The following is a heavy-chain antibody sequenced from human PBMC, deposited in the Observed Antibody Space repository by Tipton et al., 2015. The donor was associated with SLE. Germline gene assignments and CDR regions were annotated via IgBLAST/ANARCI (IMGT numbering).Heavy chain of an antibody. CDR3: AKVVPSGWYGDGGAFDI. J-gene: IGHJ3*02. D-gene: IGHD6-19*01. V-gene: IGHV4-39*07. CDR2: IHYSGST. Sequence: TLSLTCTVSGGPISSSSSYWGWLRQPPGKGLEWIGSIHYSGSTYYNPSLKSQVTISVDTSKNQFSLKLSSVTAADTALYYCAKVVPSGWYGDGGAFDIWGQGTLVTVSS. CDR1: GGPISSSSSY.